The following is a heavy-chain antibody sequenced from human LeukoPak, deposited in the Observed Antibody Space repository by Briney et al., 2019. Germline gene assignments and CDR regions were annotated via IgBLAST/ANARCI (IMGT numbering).Heavy chain of an antibody. CDR2: ISGSGGST. J-gene: IGHJ4*02. CDR3: TKDLPAMAAAAHYFDY. CDR1: GFTFSSYA. V-gene: IGHV3-23*01. D-gene: IGHD6-13*01. Sequence: PGGSLRLSCAASGFTFSSYAMSWVRQAPGKGLEWVSAISGSGGSTYYADSVKGRFTISRDNSKNTLYLQMNSLRAEDTAVYYCTKDLPAMAAAAHYFDYWGQGTLVTVSS.